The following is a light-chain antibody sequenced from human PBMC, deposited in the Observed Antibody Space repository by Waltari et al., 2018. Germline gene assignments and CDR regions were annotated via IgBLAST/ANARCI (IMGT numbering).Light chain of an antibody. V-gene: IGLV2-14*03. CDR2: DVN. CDR3: SSYTSSHTWV. J-gene: IGLJ3*02. Sequence: QSALTQPASVSGSPGQSITISCIGTSSDVGFYNFVSWYQQHPGEAPKLMIYDVNNRPSGVSSRFSGSKSCNTASLTISWLQAEDEADYYCSSYTSSHTWVFGGGTKVTVL. CDR1: SSDVGFYNF.